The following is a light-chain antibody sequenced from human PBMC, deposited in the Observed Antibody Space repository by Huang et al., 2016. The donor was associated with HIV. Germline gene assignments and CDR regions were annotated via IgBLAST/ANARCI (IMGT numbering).Light chain of an antibody. CDR2: GAS. J-gene: IGKJ2*01. Sequence: EIVMTQSPATLSVSPGERATLSCRASQSVSSNLAWYQQKPGHAPRLLIYGASTRATGIPARFSALGSGTEFTLTISSLQSEDFAVYYCQQYNNWPPMYTFGQGTNLEIK. CDR1: QSVSSN. V-gene: IGKV3-15*01. CDR3: QQYNNWPPMYT.